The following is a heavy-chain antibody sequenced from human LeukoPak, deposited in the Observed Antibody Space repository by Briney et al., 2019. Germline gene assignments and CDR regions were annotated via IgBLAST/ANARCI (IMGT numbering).Heavy chain of an antibody. D-gene: IGHD2/OR15-2a*01. V-gene: IGHV3-23*01. CDR1: VFTFTDYA. CDR2: IRGNGGTT. J-gene: IGHJ3*01. CDR3: GKDPGDNYLGAFDF. Sequence: GGSLRPSCAPSVFTFTDYASIWVRQAPGERRERVSAIRGNGGTTYYADSVKGRCTISRVNSSNTLYLQMNGLRAEDTALYFCGKDPGDNYLGAFDFWGPGTMVTVSS.